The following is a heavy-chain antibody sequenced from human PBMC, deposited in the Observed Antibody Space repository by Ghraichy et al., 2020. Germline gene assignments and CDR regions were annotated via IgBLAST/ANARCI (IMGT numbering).Heavy chain of an antibody. D-gene: IGHD1-14*01. V-gene: IGHV3-21*01. CDR3: ARVLEGEPRRSRLSYNYYYGMDV. CDR1: GFTFSSYS. J-gene: IGHJ6*02. CDR2: ISSSSSYI. Sequence: GGSLRLSCAASGFTFSSYSMNWVRQAPGKGLEWVSSISSSSSYIYYADSVKGRFTISRDNAKNSLYLQMNSLRAEDTAVYYCARVLEGEPRRSRLSYNYYYGMDVWGQGTTVTVSS.